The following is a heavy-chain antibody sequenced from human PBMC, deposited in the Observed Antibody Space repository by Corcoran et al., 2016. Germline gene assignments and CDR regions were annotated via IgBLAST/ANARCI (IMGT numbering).Heavy chain of an antibody. V-gene: IGHV3-48*04. D-gene: IGHD2-2*01. CDR3: ARDWSEYCSRTICRSGYYYYGMDV. CDR2: ISRSSNTI. Sequence: EVQLVESGGGLVQPGGSLGLSCAASGFTFSSYNMNWVRQAPGKGLEWVSYISRSSNTIYYADSVKGRLTISRDNAKNSLYLQLNSLRAEDTAVYYCARDWSEYCSRTICRSGYYYYGMDVWGQGTPVTVSS. J-gene: IGHJ6*02. CDR1: GFTFSSYN.